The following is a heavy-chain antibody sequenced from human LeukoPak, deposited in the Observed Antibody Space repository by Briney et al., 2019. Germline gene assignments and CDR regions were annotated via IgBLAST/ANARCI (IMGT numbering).Heavy chain of an antibody. CDR1: GGSISSGGYY. Sequence: SQTLSLTCTVSGGSISSGGYYWRWIRQHPGKGLEWIGYIYYSGSTYYNPSLKSRVTISVDTSKNQFSLKLSSVTAADTAVYYCARDHTSHSDYDSSGSEVLGPIWGQGTLVSVSS. D-gene: IGHD3-22*01. CDR3: ARDHTSHSDYDSSGSEVLGPI. CDR2: IYYSGST. J-gene: IGHJ4*02. V-gene: IGHV4-31*03.